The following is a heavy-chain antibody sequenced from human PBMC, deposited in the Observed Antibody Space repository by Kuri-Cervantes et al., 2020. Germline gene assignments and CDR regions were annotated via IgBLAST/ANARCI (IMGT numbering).Heavy chain of an antibody. J-gene: IGHJ4*02. V-gene: IGHV4-38-2*01. Sequence: SETLSLTCAVSGYSVTSGYYWGWIRQPPGKGLGWIGSIYHSGSTYYNPSLKSRITISVDTSKNQFSLKLSSVTAADTAVYYCARSTYYYDSSGYDWGQGTLVTVSS. CDR3: ARSTYYYDSSGYD. D-gene: IGHD3-22*01. CDR1: GYSVTSGYY. CDR2: IYHSGST.